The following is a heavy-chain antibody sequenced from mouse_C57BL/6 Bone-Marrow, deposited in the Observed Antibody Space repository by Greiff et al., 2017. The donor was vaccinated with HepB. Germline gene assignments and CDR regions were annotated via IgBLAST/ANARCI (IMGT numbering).Heavy chain of an antibody. V-gene: IGHV1-76*01. D-gene: IGHD1-1*01. J-gene: IGHJ2*01. Sequence: QVQLKESGAELVRPGASVKLSCKASGYTFTDYYINWVKQRPGQGLEWIARIYPGSGNTYYNEKFKGKATLTAEKSSSTAYMQLSSLTSEDSAVYFSARSGYYGSSFYFDYWGQGTTLTVSS. CDR1: GYTFTDYY. CDR3: ARSGYYGSSFYFDY. CDR2: IYPGSGNT.